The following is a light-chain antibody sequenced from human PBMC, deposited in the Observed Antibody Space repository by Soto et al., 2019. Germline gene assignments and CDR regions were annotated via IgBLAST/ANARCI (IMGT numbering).Light chain of an antibody. CDR3: SSYAGSNNLV. CDR1: SSDVGGYNY. Sequence: QSALTQPPSASGSPGQSVTISCTGTSSDVGGYNYVSWYQQHPGKAPKLTIYEVSKRPSGVPDRFSGSKSGNTASLTVSGLHAEDEAEYYCSSYAGSNNLVFGGGTKLTVL. CDR2: EVS. V-gene: IGLV2-8*01. J-gene: IGLJ2*01.